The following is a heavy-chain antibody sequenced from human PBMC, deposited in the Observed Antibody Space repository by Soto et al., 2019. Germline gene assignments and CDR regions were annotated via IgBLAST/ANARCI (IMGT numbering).Heavy chain of an antibody. CDR3: ARARTYYYDGSGYFLDY. J-gene: IGHJ4*02. D-gene: IGHD3-22*01. V-gene: IGHV3-48*03. CDR1: GFTFSSFE. Sequence: EVQLVESGGGLVQPGGSLRLSCATSGFTFSSFEMNWVRQAPGQGLEWLSYIGSSGGTIYYADSVKGRFTISRDNARNSLYLQMNSLRAEDTALYYCARARTYYYDGSGYFLDYWGQGTLVTVSS. CDR2: IGSSGGTI.